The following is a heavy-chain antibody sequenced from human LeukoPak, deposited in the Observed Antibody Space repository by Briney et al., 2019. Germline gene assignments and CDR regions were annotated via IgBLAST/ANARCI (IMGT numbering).Heavy chain of an antibody. V-gene: IGHV3-74*01. Sequence: GGSLSLSCATSGFTFSSYVMSWVRQAPGKGLVWVSRINSDGSSTSYADSVKGRFTISRDNAKNTLYLQMNSLRAEDTAVYYCARDLWDGYNYDYWDQGTLVTVSS. D-gene: IGHD5-24*01. CDR2: INSDGSST. CDR1: GFTFSSYV. CDR3: ARDLWDGYNYDY. J-gene: IGHJ4*02.